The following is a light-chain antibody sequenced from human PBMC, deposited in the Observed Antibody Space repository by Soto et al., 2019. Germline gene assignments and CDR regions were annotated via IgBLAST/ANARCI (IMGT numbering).Light chain of an antibody. CDR1: QDISTN. CDR3: QQYDNWLRT. CDR2: GAS. V-gene: IGKV3-15*01. Sequence: EIVMTQSPATLSVSPGERATLSCRASQDISTNLAWYQQKPGQAPRLLIYGASTRATGIPARFSGSGSGTEFTLTISSLQSEDFAVYYCQQYDNWLRTFGHGTKVEI. J-gene: IGKJ1*01.